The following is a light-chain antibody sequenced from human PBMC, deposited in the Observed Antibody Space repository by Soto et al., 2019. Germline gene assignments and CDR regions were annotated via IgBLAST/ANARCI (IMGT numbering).Light chain of an antibody. V-gene: IGKV1-5*01. J-gene: IGKJ1*01. Sequence: DIQMTQSPSTLSASVGDRVTITCLASQGINRWLAWYQQKPGKAPELLIFDASNLKSGVSSRFSGSGSGTEFTLTISRLQPDDVATYYCLQYSSHSWTFGQGAKVDI. CDR1: QGINRW. CDR3: LQYSSHSWT. CDR2: DAS.